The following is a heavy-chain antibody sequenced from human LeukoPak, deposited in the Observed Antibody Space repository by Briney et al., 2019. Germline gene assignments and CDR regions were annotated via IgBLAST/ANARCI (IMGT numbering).Heavy chain of an antibody. D-gene: IGHD3-22*01. CDR2: ISYDGSNK. V-gene: IGHV3-30-3*01. Sequence: GGSLRLSCAASGFTFSSYAMHWVRQAPGKGLEWVAVISYDGSNKYYADSVKGRFTISRGNSKNTLYLQMNSLRAEDTAVYYCAREEFYDSSGCYPYNWFDPWGQGTLVTVSS. J-gene: IGHJ5*02. CDR1: GFTFSSYA. CDR3: AREEFYDSSGCYPYNWFDP.